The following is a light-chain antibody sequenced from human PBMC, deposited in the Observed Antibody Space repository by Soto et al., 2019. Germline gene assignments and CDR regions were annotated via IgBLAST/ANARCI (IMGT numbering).Light chain of an antibody. J-gene: IGKJ4*01. V-gene: IGKV1-39*01. CDR1: QSISRY. CDR2: ETS. CDR3: LQSFTTPLT. Sequence: DIQMTQSPSSLSASVGDRVTITCRASQSISRYLNWYQQKPGRPPTLLIFETSTLQSGVPSRFSGRGVGSDFTLTISSLQTEDIAVYYFLQSFTTPLTFGGGTTVEIQ.